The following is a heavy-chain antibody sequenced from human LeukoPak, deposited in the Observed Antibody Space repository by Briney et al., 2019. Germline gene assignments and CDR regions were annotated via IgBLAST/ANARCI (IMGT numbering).Heavy chain of an antibody. CDR3: AKGGPIRSVPIMVRGVFYYYYGMDV. V-gene: IGHV3-23*01. J-gene: IGHJ6*02. CDR2: ISGSGGSP. CDR1: GFTFSSYA. D-gene: IGHD3-10*01. Sequence: GGSLRLSCAASGFTFSSYAMSWVRQAPGKGLEWGSAISGSGGSPYYADSVKGRFTISRDNSKNSLYLQMNSLRAEDTAVYYCAKGGPIRSVPIMVRGVFYYYYGMDVWGQGTTVTVSS.